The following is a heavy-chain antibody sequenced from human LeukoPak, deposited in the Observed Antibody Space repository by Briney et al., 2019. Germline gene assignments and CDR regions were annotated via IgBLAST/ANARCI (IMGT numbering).Heavy chain of an antibody. D-gene: IGHD3-22*01. J-gene: IGHJ1*01. CDR1: GFTFTSHV. CDR3: AKTTLTYYYDSSGYSNAEYFQH. CDR2: ILYDGSNK. Sequence: PGGSLRLSCAASGFTFTSHVMHWVRQAPGKGLEWVAVILYDGSNKFYADSVKGRFTISRDNSKNTLYLQMNSLRAEDTAVYYCAKTTLTYYYDSSGYSNAEYFQHWGQGTLVTVSS. V-gene: IGHV3-30-3*01.